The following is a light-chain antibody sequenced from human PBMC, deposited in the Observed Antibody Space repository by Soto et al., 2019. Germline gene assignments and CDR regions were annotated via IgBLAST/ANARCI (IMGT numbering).Light chain of an antibody. CDR2: WAA. Sequence: DIVMTQSPDSLAVSLGERATINCKSSQSVLYSTNNKNYLAWYQQKRGQPPKLLIYWAATRESGVPDRFSGSGSGTDVTLTICSLQAENVAGDYCQQYYLPPLTFGGGTKVEI. V-gene: IGKV4-1*01. CDR3: QQYYLPPLT. CDR1: QSVLYSTNNKNY. J-gene: IGKJ4*01.